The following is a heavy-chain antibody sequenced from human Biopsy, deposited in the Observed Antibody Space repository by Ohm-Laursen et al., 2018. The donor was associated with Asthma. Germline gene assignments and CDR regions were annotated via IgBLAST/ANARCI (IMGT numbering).Heavy chain of an antibody. D-gene: IGHD4-17*01. J-gene: IGHJ4*02. V-gene: IGHV1-24*01. CDR2: HDHEEGGT. Sequence: SVKVSCKISGYRLTDLSMHRVRQAPGQGLEWMGGHDHEEGGTVNARRFQGRVTMTEDTSTDTAYMELSSLSSDDTAVYYCASDFPKDYVRYNFQFWGQGTLVTVSS. CDR3: ASDFPKDYVRYNFQF. CDR1: GYRLTDLS.